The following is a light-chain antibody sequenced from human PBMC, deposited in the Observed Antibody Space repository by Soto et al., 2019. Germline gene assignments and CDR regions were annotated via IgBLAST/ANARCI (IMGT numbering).Light chain of an antibody. CDR2: GAS. Sequence: VLTQSPATLSLSPGERATLSCRASQSVSSSYLAWYQQKPGQAPRLLIYGASSRATGFPDRFSGSGSGTDFTLTISRLEPEDFAVYYCQQYGSSRTFGQGTKVDIK. J-gene: IGKJ1*01. CDR1: QSVSSSY. V-gene: IGKV3-20*01. CDR3: QQYGSSRT.